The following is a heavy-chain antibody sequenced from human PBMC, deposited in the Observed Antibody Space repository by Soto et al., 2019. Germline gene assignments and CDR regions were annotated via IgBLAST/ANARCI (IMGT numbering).Heavy chain of an antibody. J-gene: IGHJ3*02. CDR3: ARGVDYDSSGYTAFDI. CDR1: SGSISSSNW. Sequence: SETLSLTCAVSSGSISSSNWWRWVRQTPGKGLEWIGEVYHSGSTKYNPSLKSRVTISVDKSKNQFSLKLSSVTAADTAVYYCARGVDYDSSGYTAFDIWGQGTMVTVSS. CDR2: VYHSGST. V-gene: IGHV4-4*02. D-gene: IGHD3-22*01.